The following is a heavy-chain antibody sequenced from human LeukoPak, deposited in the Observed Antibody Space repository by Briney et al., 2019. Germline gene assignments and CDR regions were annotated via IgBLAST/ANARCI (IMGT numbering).Heavy chain of an antibody. CDR2: IYTSGST. J-gene: IGHJ3*02. D-gene: IGHD6-6*01. V-gene: IGHV4-4*09. CDR3: ARHSAGIAARDNAFDI. Sequence: SETLSLTCTVSGVSISSYYWSWIRQPPGKGLEWIGYIYTSGSTNYNPSLKSRVTISVDTSKNQFSLKLSSVTAVDTAVYYCARHSAGIAARDNAFDIWGQGTMVTVSS. CDR1: GVSISSYY.